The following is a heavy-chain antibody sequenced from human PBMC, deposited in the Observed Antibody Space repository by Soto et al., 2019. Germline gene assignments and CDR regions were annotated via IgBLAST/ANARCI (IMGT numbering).Heavy chain of an antibody. CDR2: ISAYNGNT. J-gene: IGHJ5*02. CDR1: GYTFTSYG. V-gene: IGHV1-18*01. Sequence: QVQLVQSGAEVKKPGASVKVSCKASGYTFTSYGISWVRQAPGQGLEWMGWISAYNGNTNYAQKLQGRVTMTTDTPRSKATRKLRSLKSDDPAVNSWARDNSDFWSGYSGFAPWGQGTLVTVSS. D-gene: IGHD3-3*01. CDR3: ARDNSDFWSGYSGFAP.